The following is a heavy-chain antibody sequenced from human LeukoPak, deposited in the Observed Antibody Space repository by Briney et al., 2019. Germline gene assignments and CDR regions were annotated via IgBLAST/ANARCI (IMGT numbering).Heavy chain of an antibody. CDR3: ARDCSGSYYGYYFDY. J-gene: IGHJ4*02. CDR2: INHSGST. D-gene: IGHD1-26*01. Sequence: SETLSLTCAVYGGSFSGYYWSWIRQPPGEGLEWIGEINHSGSTNYNPSLKSRVTISVDTSKNQFSLNLSSVTAADTAIYYCARDCSGSYYGYYFDYWGQGTLVTVSS. CDR1: GGSFSGYY. V-gene: IGHV4-34*01.